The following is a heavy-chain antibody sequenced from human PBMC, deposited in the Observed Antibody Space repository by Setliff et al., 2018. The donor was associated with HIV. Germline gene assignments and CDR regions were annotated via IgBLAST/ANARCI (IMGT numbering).Heavy chain of an antibody. CDR3: ARVGFKGIAVAGSLGASDY. Sequence: SLRLSCAASGFTFSSYEMNWVRQAPGKGLEWVSYISSSGSTIYYADSVKGRFTISRDNAKNLLYLQMNSLRAEDTAVYFCARVGFKGIAVAGSLGASDYWGQGTLVTVSS. J-gene: IGHJ4*02. V-gene: IGHV3-48*03. CDR2: ISSSGSTI. D-gene: IGHD6-19*01. CDR1: GFTFSSYE.